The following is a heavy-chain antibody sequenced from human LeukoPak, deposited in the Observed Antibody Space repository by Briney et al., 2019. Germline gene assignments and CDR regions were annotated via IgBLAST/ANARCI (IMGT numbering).Heavy chain of an antibody. CDR2: INPSGGST. CDR3: ARPLHGDYPGY. V-gene: IGHV1-46*01. Sequence: ASVKVSCKASGYTFTSYYMHWVRQAPGQGLEWMGIINPSGGSTSYAQKFRGRVTMTRDTSTSTVYMELSSLRSEDTAVYYCARPLHGDYPGYWGQGTLVTVSS. D-gene: IGHD4-17*01. CDR1: GYTFTSYY. J-gene: IGHJ4*02.